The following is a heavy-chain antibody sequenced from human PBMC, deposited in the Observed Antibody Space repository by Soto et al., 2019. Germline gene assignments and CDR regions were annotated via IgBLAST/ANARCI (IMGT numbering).Heavy chain of an antibody. CDR3: ARESEDLTSNFDY. CDR1: GFTFSSYA. CDR2: ISSTTNYI. J-gene: IGHJ4*02. Sequence: PGGSLRLSCAASGFTFSSYAMGWVRQAPGKGLEWVSSISSTTNYIYYGDSMKGRFTISRDNAKNSLYLEMNSLRAEDTAVYYCARESEDLTSNFDYWGQGTLVTVSS. V-gene: IGHV3-21*06.